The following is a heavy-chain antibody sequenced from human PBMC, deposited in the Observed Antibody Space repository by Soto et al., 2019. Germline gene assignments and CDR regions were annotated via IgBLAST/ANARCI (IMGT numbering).Heavy chain of an antibody. J-gene: IGHJ6*02. D-gene: IGHD6-13*01. V-gene: IGHV1-18*01. CDR2: ISAYNGST. Sequence: ASVKVSCKASGYTFTSYGISWVRQAPGQGLEWMGWISAYNGSTNYAQKLQGRVTMTTDTSTSTAYMELRSLRSDDTAVYYCARDSLNLIAAAGYYYYYYGMDVWGQGTTVTVSS. CDR3: ARDSLNLIAAAGYYYYYYGMDV. CDR1: GYTFTSYG.